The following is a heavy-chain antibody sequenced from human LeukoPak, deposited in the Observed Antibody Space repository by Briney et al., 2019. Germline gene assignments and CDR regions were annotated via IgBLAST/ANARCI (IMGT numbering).Heavy chain of an antibody. Sequence: SETLCLTCTVSGGSMSSYYWSWIRQPPGKGLEWIGYIYYSGSTNYNPSLKSRVTISVDTSKNQFSLKLISVAAADTAVYYCARHHRGIVGARAFDIWGQGTMVTVSS. D-gene: IGHD1-26*01. J-gene: IGHJ3*02. CDR1: GGSMSSYY. V-gene: IGHV4-59*08. CDR2: IYYSGST. CDR3: ARHHRGIVGARAFDI.